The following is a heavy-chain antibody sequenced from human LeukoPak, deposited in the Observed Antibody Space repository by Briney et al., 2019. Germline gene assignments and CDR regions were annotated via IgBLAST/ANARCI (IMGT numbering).Heavy chain of an antibody. Sequence: PSETLSLTCTVSGGSISSGSYYWSWIRQPAGKGLEWIGRIYTSGSTNYNPSLKSRVTISVDTSKNQFSLKLSSVTAADTAVYYCARGYFDWLSPFDYWGQGTLVTVSS. J-gene: IGHJ4*02. CDR2: IYTSGST. V-gene: IGHV4-61*02. CDR1: GGSISSGSYY. CDR3: ARGYFDWLSPFDY. D-gene: IGHD3-9*01.